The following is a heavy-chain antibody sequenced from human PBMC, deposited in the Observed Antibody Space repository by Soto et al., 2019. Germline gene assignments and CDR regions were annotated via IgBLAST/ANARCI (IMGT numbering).Heavy chain of an antibody. CDR2: ISADNGNT. J-gene: IGHJ6*02. D-gene: IGHD1-1*01. Sequence: ASVKVSCKASGYTFTSYGISWVRQAPGQGLEWMGRISADNGNTKYAQKFRGRVTMATDTSTSTVYMELRNLRSDDTAVYYCARSIQQDYYYGMDVWGQGTTVTVSS. V-gene: IGHV1-18*01. CDR3: ARSIQQDYYYGMDV. CDR1: GYTFTSYG.